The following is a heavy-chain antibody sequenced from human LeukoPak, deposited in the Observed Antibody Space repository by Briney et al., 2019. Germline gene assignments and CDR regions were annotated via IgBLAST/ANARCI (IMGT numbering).Heavy chain of an antibody. V-gene: IGHV1-18*01. CDR1: GYTFTSYR. CDR3: ARVASTAVSPYNWFDP. Sequence: ASVKVSCKASGYTFTSYRIVWARQAPGQGLEWMGWISAYTGNANYAQKLQGRVTMTTDTPTSTAYMDLRSLRSDDTAVYYCARVASTAVSPYNWFDPWGQGTLVTVSS. CDR2: ISAYTGNA. J-gene: IGHJ5*02. D-gene: IGHD4-23*01.